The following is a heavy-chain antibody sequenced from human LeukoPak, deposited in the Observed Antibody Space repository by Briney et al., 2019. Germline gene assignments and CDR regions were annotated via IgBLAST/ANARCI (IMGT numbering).Heavy chain of an antibody. Sequence: GGSLRLSCAASGFTFSSSWMSWVRQAPGKGLEWVANIKQDGSETYYVASVKGRFTISRDNAKNSLYLQMNSLRAEDTAVYYCARDSSGSFDYWGQGTLVTVSS. V-gene: IGHV3-7*01. D-gene: IGHD3-22*01. CDR3: ARDSSGSFDY. CDR2: IKQDGSET. J-gene: IGHJ4*02. CDR1: GFTFSSSW.